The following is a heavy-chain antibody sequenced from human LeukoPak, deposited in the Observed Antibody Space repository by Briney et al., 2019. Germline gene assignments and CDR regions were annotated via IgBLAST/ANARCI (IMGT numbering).Heavy chain of an antibody. CDR2: IYHSGST. D-gene: IGHD2-15*01. V-gene: IGHV4-38-2*02. J-gene: IGHJ5*02. Sequence: SETLSLTCTVSGYSISSGYYWGWIRQPPGKGLEWIGSIYHSGSTYYNPSLKSRVTISVDTSKNQFSLKLSSVTAADTAVYYCARGGNCSGGSCINWFDPWGQGTLVTVSS. CDR1: GYSISSGYY. CDR3: ARGGNCSGGSCINWFDP.